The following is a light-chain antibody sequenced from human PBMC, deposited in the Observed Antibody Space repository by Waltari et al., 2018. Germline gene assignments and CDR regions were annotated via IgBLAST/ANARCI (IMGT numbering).Light chain of an antibody. J-gene: IGKJ1*01. V-gene: IGKV4-1*01. CDR2: WAS. CDR3: QQYYNTPPT. Sequence: DIVMTQSPDSLTVSPGERATINCRSSQSVSDHVNNKNYSAWYRQKPGQPPKLLISWASTREFGVPDRFSGSGSGTEFTLTISSLQPEDVAVYYCQQYYNTPPTFGQGTKVEIK. CDR1: QSVSDHVNNKNY.